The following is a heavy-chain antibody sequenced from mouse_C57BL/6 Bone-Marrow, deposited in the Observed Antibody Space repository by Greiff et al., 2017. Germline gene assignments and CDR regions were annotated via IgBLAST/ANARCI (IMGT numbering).Heavy chain of an antibody. J-gene: IGHJ3*01. CDR2: IYPGSGST. Sequence: QVQLKQPGAELVKPGASVKMSCKASGYTFTSYWITWVKQRPGQGLEWIGEIYPGSGSTNYNEKFKSKATLTVDTSSSTAYLQLSSLTSEDSAVYYCARQLRGWFAYWGQGTLVTVAA. D-gene: IGHD3-2*02. CDR1: GYTFTSYW. V-gene: IGHV1-55*01. CDR3: ARQLRGWFAY.